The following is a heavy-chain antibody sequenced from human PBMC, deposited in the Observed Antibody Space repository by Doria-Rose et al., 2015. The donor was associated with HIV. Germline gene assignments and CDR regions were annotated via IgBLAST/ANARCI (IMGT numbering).Heavy chain of an antibody. CDR3: ARMGSYRELDY. J-gene: IGHJ4*02. CDR1: GASVSSRGYY. CDR2: TYYTGTS. V-gene: IGHV4-31*03. Sequence: QVQLQESGPGLVKPSETLSLTCSVSGASVSSRGYYWNWIRQVPGKGLESLGYTYYTGTSDYSPSLKSRPNMAVDTSKNQFSLKLSFVAVADTAVYYCARMGSYRELDYWGQGALGIVPA. D-gene: IGHD3-3*01.